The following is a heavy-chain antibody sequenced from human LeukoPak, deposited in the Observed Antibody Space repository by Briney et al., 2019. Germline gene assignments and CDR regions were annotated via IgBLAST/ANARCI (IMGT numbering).Heavy chain of an antibody. V-gene: IGHV3-23*01. Sequence: GGSLRLSCAASGFNFSTYAMSWVRQAPGKGLEWVSGFSGSGDITYYADSVKGRFTISRDTSKNTLYLQMNSLRAEDTAVYYCASLAQGYGGNSAFPFDYWGQGTLVTVSS. CDR1: GFNFSTYA. CDR2: FSGSGDIT. J-gene: IGHJ4*02. D-gene: IGHD4-23*01. CDR3: ASLAQGYGGNSAFPFDY.